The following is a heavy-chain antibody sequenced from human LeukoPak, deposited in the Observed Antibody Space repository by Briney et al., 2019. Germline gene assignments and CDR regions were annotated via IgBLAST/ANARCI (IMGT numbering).Heavy chain of an antibody. CDR1: GYTLTELS. J-gene: IGHJ5*02. V-gene: IGHV1-24*01. Sequence: ASVKVSCKVSGYTLTELSMHWVRQAPGKGLEWMGGFDPEDGETIYAQKFQGRVTMTEDTSTDTAYMELSSLRSEDTAVYYCATAYCSSTSCPRGDWFDPWGQGTLVTVSS. D-gene: IGHD2-2*01. CDR2: FDPEDGET. CDR3: ATAYCSSTSCPRGDWFDP.